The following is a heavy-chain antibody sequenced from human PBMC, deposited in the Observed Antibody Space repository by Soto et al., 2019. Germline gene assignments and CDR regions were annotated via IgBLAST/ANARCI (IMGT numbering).Heavy chain of an antibody. CDR1: GFFISSGNY. J-gene: IGHJ3*01. V-gene: IGHV4-38-2*02. D-gene: IGHD2-15*01. CDR3: ERERWYDAFDV. Sequence: PSETLSLTCAVSGFFISSGNYWGWIRKPPGKGLEWIGSIFHGGNTYYNPSLKSRVTISVDMSKDTFSLKLNSVTAADTAVYYCERERWYDAFDVWGQGTVVTVSS. CDR2: IFHGGNT.